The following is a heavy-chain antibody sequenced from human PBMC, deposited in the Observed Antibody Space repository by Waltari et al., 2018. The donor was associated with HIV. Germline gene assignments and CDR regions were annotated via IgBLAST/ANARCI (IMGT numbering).Heavy chain of an antibody. CDR2: INPSGGT. J-gene: IGHJ6*02. V-gene: IGHV4-34*02. D-gene: IGHD2-21*01. Sequence: QVQLQQWGAGLLKPSETLSVTCTVSGGSLGTYYWIWVRHFPGKGLEWIGEINPSGGTTYKPSLKSRVTISRDWSKNLFSLKLTSVTAADTALYYCAGIVHRASYSMDVWGQGTTVTVSS. CDR3: AGIVHRASYSMDV. CDR1: GGSLGTYY.